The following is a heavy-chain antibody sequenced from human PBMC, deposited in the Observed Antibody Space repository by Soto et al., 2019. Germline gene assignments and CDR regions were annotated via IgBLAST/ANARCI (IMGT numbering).Heavy chain of an antibody. CDR2: IIPILGIA. CDR3: AMSPPSSGSAVDY. D-gene: IGHD6-19*01. CDR1: GGTFSSYT. V-gene: IGHV1-69*02. Sequence: QVQLVQSGAEVKKPGSSVKVSCKASGGTFSSYTISWVRQAPGQGLEWMGRIIPILGIANYAQKFQGRVTITADKSTSTAYMELSSLRSEDTAVYYCAMSPPSSGSAVDYWGQGTLVTVSS. J-gene: IGHJ4*02.